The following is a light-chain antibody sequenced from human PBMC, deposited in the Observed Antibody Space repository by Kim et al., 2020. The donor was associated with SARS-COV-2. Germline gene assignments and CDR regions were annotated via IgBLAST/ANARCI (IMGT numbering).Light chain of an antibody. V-gene: IGKV1-39*01. Sequence: VGDIVTITCRASQSISSYLNWYQQKPGKAPKLLIYAASSLQSGVPSRFSGSGSGTDFTLTISSLQPEDFATYYCQQSYSTPPTLTFGGGTKVEIK. CDR3: QQSYSTPPTLT. CDR1: QSISSY. J-gene: IGKJ4*01. CDR2: AAS.